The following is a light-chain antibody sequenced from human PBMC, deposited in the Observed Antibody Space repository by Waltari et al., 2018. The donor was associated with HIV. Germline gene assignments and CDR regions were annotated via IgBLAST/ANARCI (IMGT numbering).Light chain of an antibody. J-gene: IGLJ2*01. CDR2: RND. CDR1: SSNIGSNY. CDR3: ATWDDSLSGVL. Sequence: SVLPQPPSASGTPGQRVTISCSGSSSNIGSNYVFWYQQVPGTAPKLLLYRNDQRPSGVPDRFSGSTSGTSASLAISGLRPEDEADYYCATWDDSLSGVLFGGGTKLTVL. V-gene: IGLV1-47*01.